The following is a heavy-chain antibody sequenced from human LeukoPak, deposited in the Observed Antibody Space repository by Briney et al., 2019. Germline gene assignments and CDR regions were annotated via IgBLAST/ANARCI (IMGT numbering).Heavy chain of an antibody. CDR3: ARTYYYDSGRFDP. Sequence: PSETLSLTCTVSGGSISSGSYYWSWIRQPAGKGLEWIGEINHSGSTNYNPSLKSRVTISVDTSKNQFSLKLSSVTAADTAVYYCARTYYYDSGRFDPWGQGTLVTVSS. D-gene: IGHD3-22*01. CDR2: INHSGST. V-gene: IGHV4-61*10. CDR1: GGSISSGSYY. J-gene: IGHJ5*02.